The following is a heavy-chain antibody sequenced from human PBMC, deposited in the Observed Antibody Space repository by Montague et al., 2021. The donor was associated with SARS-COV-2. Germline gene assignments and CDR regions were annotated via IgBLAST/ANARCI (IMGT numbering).Heavy chain of an antibody. V-gene: IGHV4-39*07. J-gene: IGHJ6*02. CDR2: IYYSGST. CDR1: GGSISISSYY. CDR3: ARVGRQQLVRLSGMDD. Sequence: SETLSLTCTVSGGSISISSYYWGWIRQPPGKGLEWIGSIYYSGSTYYHPSVKSRVTISVDTSKNQFSLKLSSVTAADTAVYYCARVGRQQLVRLSGMDDWGQGTTVTVSS. D-gene: IGHD6-13*01.